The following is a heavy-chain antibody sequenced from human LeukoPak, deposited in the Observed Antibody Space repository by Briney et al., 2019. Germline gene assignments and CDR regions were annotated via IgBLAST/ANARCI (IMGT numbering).Heavy chain of an antibody. CDR1: GGSISSSSYY. CDR3: ARDGVNYDFWSGQKPFDP. Sequence: SETLSLTCTVSGGSISSSSYYWGWIRQPPGKGLEWIGSIYYSGSTYYNPSLKSRVTISVDTSKNQFSLKLSSVTAADTAVYYCARDGVNYDFWSGQKPFDPWGQGTLVTVSS. J-gene: IGHJ5*02. CDR2: IYYSGST. D-gene: IGHD3-3*01. V-gene: IGHV4-39*07.